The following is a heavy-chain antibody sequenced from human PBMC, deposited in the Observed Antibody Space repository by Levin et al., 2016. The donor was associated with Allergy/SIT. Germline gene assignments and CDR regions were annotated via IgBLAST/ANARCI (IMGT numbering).Heavy chain of an antibody. CDR3: TTESVLLWFGELAWFDP. J-gene: IGHJ5*02. D-gene: IGHD3-10*01. CDR2: IKSKTDGGTT. Sequence: GESLKISCAASGFTFSNAWMSWVRQAPGKGLEWVGRIKSKTDGGTTDYAAPVKGRFTISRDDSKNTLYLQMNSLKTEDTAVYYCTTESVLLWFGELAWFDPWGQGTLVTVSS. V-gene: IGHV3-15*01. CDR1: GFTFSNAW.